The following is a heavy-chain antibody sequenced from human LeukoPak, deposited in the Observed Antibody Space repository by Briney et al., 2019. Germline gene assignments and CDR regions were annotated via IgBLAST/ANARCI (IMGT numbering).Heavy chain of an antibody. Sequence: SVKVSCKASGGTFSSYAISWVRQAPGQGLEWMGGIIPIFGTANYAQMFQGRVTITTDESTSTAYMELSSLRSEDTAVYYCASSTVTKFYYYYYMDAWGKGTTVTVSS. CDR2: IIPIFGTA. J-gene: IGHJ6*03. V-gene: IGHV1-69*05. CDR3: ASSTVTKFYYYYYMDA. D-gene: IGHD4-17*01. CDR1: GGTFSSYA.